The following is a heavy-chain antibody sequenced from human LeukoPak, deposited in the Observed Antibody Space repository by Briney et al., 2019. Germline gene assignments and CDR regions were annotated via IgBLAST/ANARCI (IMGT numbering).Heavy chain of an antibody. CDR2: IYYSGST. Sequence: SETLSLTCTVSGGSISSYYWSWIRQPPGKGLEWIGYIYYSGSTNYKPSLKSRVTISVDTSKNQFSLKLSSVTAADTAVYYCAREDGSGSYYLGLDWFDPWGQGTLVTVSS. D-gene: IGHD3-10*01. CDR1: GGSISSYY. CDR3: AREDGSGSYYLGLDWFDP. J-gene: IGHJ5*02. V-gene: IGHV4-59*01.